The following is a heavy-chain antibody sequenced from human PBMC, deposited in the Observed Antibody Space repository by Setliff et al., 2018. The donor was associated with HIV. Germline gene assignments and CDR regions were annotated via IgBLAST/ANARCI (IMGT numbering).Heavy chain of an antibody. CDR3: ASVNEVDADYGDFNDAFEI. D-gene: IGHD4-17*01. V-gene: IGHV1-69*06. Sequence: ASVKVSCKASGGTFSSYAISWVRQAPGQGLEWMGRIIPIFDAVNYAQKFQARITINADKSTNTAYMELRSLRSEDTAVYYCASVNEVDADYGDFNDAFEIWGQGTMVT. J-gene: IGHJ3*02. CDR2: IIPIFDAV. CDR1: GGTFSSYA.